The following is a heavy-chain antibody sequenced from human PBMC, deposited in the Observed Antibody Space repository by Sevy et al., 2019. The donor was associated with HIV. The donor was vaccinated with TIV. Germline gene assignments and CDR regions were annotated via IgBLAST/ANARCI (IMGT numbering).Heavy chain of an antibody. Sequence: GGSLRLSCAASGFSFSIYSMNWVRQAPGKGLEWLSYMSNTGGTIHYADSVKGRLTTSRDNAKNSLYLQMNSLRAEDTAVYYCASQRGGYERLYYFDYWGQGTLVTVSS. V-gene: IGHV3-48*01. CDR1: GFSFSIYS. CDR3: ASQRGGYERLYYFDY. CDR2: MSNTGGTI. J-gene: IGHJ4*02. D-gene: IGHD5-12*01.